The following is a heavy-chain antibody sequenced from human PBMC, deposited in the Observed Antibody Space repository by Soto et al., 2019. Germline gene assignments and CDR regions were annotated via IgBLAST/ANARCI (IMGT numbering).Heavy chain of an antibody. V-gene: IGHV1-3*01. J-gene: IGHJ4*02. CDR2: INAANGDS. CDR1: GYIFSHYD. D-gene: IGHD2-15*01. Sequence: QVQLVQSGAEVKKPGASVKVSCKASGYIFSHYDIHWVRQAPRQRPEWMGGINAANGDSLYSQKFQGRLVIKRDTSASTAYMELSSLRSEDTALYYCARDGPEYCSGGSCYRPWFDYWGQGTLVTVSS. CDR3: ARDGPEYCSGGSCYRPWFDY.